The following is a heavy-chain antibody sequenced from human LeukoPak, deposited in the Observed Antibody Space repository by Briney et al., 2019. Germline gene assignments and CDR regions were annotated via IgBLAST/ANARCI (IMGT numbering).Heavy chain of an antibody. V-gene: IGHV5-51*01. CDR3: ARRAPMAGDAFDL. Sequence: VESVHISCEGSGYSLSLYWIAWARPMTGKGLEWMGLIETGNSDARYSPSLQGQVTFSANKSINTVFLQWSGLTASDTAISYCARRAPMAGDAFDLWGQGTMVTVSS. D-gene: IGHD6-19*01. CDR2: IETGNSDA. J-gene: IGHJ3*01. CDR1: GYSLSLYW.